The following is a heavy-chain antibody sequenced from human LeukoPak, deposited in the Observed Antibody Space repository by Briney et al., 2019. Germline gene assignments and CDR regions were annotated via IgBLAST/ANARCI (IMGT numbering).Heavy chain of an antibody. V-gene: IGHV3-23*01. J-gene: IGHJ4*02. D-gene: IGHD2/OR15-2a*01. Sequence: PEGSLRISCAASGFIFSSYAMSWVRQPPGEGLEWVSAISGSGGSTYYADSVKGRFTISRDTSKNPLYLQMSSLSAEDTAVYYCAKAPEAVHYLHFDYWGQGTLVTVSS. CDR3: AKAPEAVHYLHFDY. CDR1: GFIFSSYA. CDR2: ISGSGGST.